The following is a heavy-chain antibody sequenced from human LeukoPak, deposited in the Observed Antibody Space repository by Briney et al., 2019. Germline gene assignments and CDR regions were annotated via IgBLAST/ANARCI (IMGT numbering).Heavy chain of an antibody. CDR1: GYTFTSYD. J-gene: IGHJ5*02. Sequence: ASVKVSCKASGYTFTSYDINWVRQATGQGREWMGWMNPNSGNTGYAQKFQGRVTMTRNTSISTAYMELSSLRSEDTAVYYCARGITIFGVVPPKNWFDPWGQGTLVTVSS. CDR2: MNPNSGNT. D-gene: IGHD3-3*01. CDR3: ARGITIFGVVPPKNWFDP. V-gene: IGHV1-8*01.